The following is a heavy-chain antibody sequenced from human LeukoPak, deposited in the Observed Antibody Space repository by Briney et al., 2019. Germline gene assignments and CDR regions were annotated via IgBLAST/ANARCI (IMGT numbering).Heavy chain of an antibody. Sequence: GGSLRLSCAASGFTFSSYGMHWVRQAPGKGLEWVAVISYDGSNKYYADSVKGRFTISRDNSKNTLYLQMNSLRAEDTAVYYCAKSASGNSGWPYYFDYWGQGTLVTVSS. J-gene: IGHJ4*02. CDR2: ISYDGSNK. CDR1: GFTFSSYG. V-gene: IGHV3-30*18. CDR3: AKSASGNSGWPYYFDY. D-gene: IGHD6-19*01.